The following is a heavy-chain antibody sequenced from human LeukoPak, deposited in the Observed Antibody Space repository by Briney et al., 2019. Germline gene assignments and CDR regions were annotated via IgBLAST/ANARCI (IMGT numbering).Heavy chain of an antibody. V-gene: IGHV1-69*04. CDR1: GGTFSSYA. CDR3: ATGEVVTPGPHFDY. CDR2: IIPVLGIA. J-gene: IGHJ4*02. D-gene: IGHD4-23*01. Sequence: ASVKVSCKASGGTFSSYAISWVRQAPGQGLEWMGRIIPVLGIANYAQKFQGRVTITADKSTSTAYMELSSLRSEDTAVYYCATGEVVTPGPHFDYRGQGTLVTVSS.